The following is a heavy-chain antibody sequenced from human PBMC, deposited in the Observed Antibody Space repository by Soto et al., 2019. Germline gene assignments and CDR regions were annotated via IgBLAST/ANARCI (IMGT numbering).Heavy chain of an antibody. CDR3: ARDAAYNDFLGGDMELYSYNMDF. D-gene: IGHD3-3*01. CDR2: ISAHNGDT. J-gene: IGHJ6*02. CDR1: GYNFANYG. Sequence: QVQLVQSEAEVKKPGASLKVSCRASGYNFANYGISWVRQAPGQGLEWMGWISAHNGDTKYAQKVQGRVTMSAATPTSTAYKEMWSLRSDDTAVDWSARDAAYNDFLGGDMELYSYNMDFWGQGTTVTV. V-gene: IGHV1-18*01.